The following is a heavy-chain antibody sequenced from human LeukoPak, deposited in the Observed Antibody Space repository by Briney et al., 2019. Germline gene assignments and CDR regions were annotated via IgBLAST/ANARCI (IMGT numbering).Heavy chain of an antibody. CDR2: FNPEKGET. J-gene: IGHJ4*02. D-gene: IGHD3-22*01. CDR3: ATEGYYDSSGYYTDY. CDR1: GYTLTELS. V-gene: IGHV1-24*01. Sequence: GASVKVFCKVSGYTLTELSMHWVRQDPGTGFEWMGRFNPEKGETIYAQKFQGRVTMTEDTSTDTAYMELSSLRSEDTAVYYCATEGYYDSSGYYTDYWGQGTLVTVSS.